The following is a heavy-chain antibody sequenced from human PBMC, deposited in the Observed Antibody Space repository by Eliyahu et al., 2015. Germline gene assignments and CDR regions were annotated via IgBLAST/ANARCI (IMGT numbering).Heavy chain of an antibody. J-gene: IGHJ3*02. CDR2: LYTGGTT. Sequence: QVQLQESGPGLVKPSQTLSLTCAVFGASITSGDHYWTWIRQPAGKGLEWIGRLYTGGTTNYNPSLSSRATISADTSKKHISLSLTSVTAADTAVYYCAREGGPGIVDAFDIWGRGTMVNVSP. V-gene: IGHV4-61*02. CDR1: GASITSGDHY. CDR3: AREGGPGIVDAFDI. D-gene: IGHD1-26*01.